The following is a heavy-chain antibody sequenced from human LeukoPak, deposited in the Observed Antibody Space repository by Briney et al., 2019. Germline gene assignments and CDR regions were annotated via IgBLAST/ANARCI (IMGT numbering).Heavy chain of an antibody. D-gene: IGHD6-19*01. CDR2: INHSGST. V-gene: IGHV4-34*01. CDR3: ARSYSSGWYDNYYYYYGMDV. Sequence: PSETLSLTCAVYGGSFSGYYWSWIRQPPGKGLEWIGEINHSGSTNYNPSLKSRVTISVDTSKNQFSLKLSSVTAADTAVYYCARSYSSGWYDNYYYYYGMDVWGQGTTVTVSS. CDR1: GGSFSGYY. J-gene: IGHJ6*02.